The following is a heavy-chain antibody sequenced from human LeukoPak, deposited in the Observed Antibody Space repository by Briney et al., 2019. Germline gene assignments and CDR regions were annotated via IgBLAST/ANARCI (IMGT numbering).Heavy chain of an antibody. Sequence: PSETLSLTCAVYGGSFSGYYWSWIRQPPGKGLEWIGEINHSGSTNYNPSLKSRVTISVDTSKNQFSLKLSSVTAADTAVYYCARYHRAYGSRYAFDIWGQETMVTVSS. J-gene: IGHJ3*02. CDR1: GGSFSGYY. CDR2: INHSGST. D-gene: IGHD1-26*01. CDR3: ARYHRAYGSRYAFDI. V-gene: IGHV4-34*01.